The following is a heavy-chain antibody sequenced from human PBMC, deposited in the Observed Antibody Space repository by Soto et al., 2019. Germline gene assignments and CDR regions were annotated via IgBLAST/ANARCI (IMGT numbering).Heavy chain of an antibody. CDR3: ARDLGYYDSSGYYSDAFDI. J-gene: IGHJ3*02. V-gene: IGHV6-1*01. CDR2: TYYRSKWYN. D-gene: IGHD3-22*01. CDR1: GDSVSSNSAA. Sequence: SQTLSLTFAISGDSVSSNSAAWNCIRQSPSRGLEWLGRTYYRSKWYNDYAVSVKSRITINPDTSKNQFSLQLNSVTPEDTAVYYCARDLGYYDSSGYYSDAFDIWGQGTMVTVSS.